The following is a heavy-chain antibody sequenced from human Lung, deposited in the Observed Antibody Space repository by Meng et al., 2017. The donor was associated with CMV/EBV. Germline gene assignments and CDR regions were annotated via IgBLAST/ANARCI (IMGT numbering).Heavy chain of an antibody. CDR3: ASSYYYDSSGYVYFDY. Sequence: GGTFSRYAISWVRQAPGQGLEWMGGIIPFFGAANYAQKFQGRVTITTDEFTTTAYMELSSLRSEDTAVYYCASSYYYDSSGYVYFDYWGQGTLVTVSS. J-gene: IGHJ4*02. D-gene: IGHD3-22*01. V-gene: IGHV1-69*05. CDR2: IIPFFGAA. CDR1: GGTFSRYA.